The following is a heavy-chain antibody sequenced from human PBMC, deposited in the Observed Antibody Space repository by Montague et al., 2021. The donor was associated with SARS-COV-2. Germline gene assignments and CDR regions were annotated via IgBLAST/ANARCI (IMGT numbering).Heavy chain of an antibody. CDR2: IDWDDDK. V-gene: IGHV2-70*01. Sequence: PALVKPTQTLTLTCTFSGFSLSTSGMCVSWIRQPPGKALEWLTLIDWDDDKYYSTSLKTRLTISKDTSKNQVVLTMTNMDPVDTATYYRARSYGTTVVTRAFDYWGQGTRVIVSS. CDR3: ARSYGTTVVTRAFDY. CDR1: GFSLSTSGMC. J-gene: IGHJ4*02. D-gene: IGHD4-23*01.